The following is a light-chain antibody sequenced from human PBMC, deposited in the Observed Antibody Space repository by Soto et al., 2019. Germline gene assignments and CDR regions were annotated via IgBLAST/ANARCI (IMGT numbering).Light chain of an antibody. V-gene: IGKV1-39*01. CDR3: QQSYMDPIT. Sequence: DIQMTQSPSSLSASVGDRVTITCRASRIIDTYVDWYQQKPGKAPDLLIYDASRLQSGVPSRFSGSGGGTDFTLSISSVQPEDFATYFCQQSYMDPITFGQGTRLEIK. CDR2: DAS. J-gene: IGKJ5*01. CDR1: RIIDTY.